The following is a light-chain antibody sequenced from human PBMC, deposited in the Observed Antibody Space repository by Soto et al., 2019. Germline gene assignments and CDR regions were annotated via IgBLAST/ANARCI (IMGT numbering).Light chain of an antibody. J-gene: IGKJ4*01. V-gene: IGKV1D-12*01. CDR1: QDISTW. Sequence: DILMTQSPSSVSASVGDRVIITCRASQDISTWLAWYQQKPGKAPILLIFAASRLHSGVPSRFSGSGSGTDFTLTISSLQPDDFATYYCQQADSFPLTFGGGTRVDIK. CDR2: AAS. CDR3: QQADSFPLT.